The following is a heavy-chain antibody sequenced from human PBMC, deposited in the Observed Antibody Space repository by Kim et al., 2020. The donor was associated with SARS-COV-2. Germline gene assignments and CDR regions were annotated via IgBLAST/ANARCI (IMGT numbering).Heavy chain of an antibody. Sequence: GEALKISCKGSGYSFTSYWISWVRQMPGKGLEWMGRIDPSDSYTNYSPSFQGHVTISADKSISTAYLQWSSLKASDTAMYYCARHETYGSGSLYYYYGMDVGGQGTTVTVSS. J-gene: IGHJ6*02. D-gene: IGHD3-10*01. CDR3: ARHETYGSGSLYYYYGMDV. V-gene: IGHV5-10-1*01. CDR2: IDPSDSYT. CDR1: GYSFTSYW.